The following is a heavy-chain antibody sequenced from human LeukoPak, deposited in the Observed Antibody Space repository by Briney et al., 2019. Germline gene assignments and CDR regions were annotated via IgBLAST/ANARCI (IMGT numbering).Heavy chain of an antibody. V-gene: IGHV3-21*06. Sequence: GGSLRLSCAASGFTFSDYSMNWVRQTPRKGLEWVSCISGSGSYIYYADSVKGRFTISRDNAKNSLHLQVNSLRAEDTAVYYCVRERFHGSGAPKFDFWGQGTLVTVSS. D-gene: IGHD3-10*01. J-gene: IGHJ4*02. CDR2: ISGSGSYI. CDR1: GFTFSDYS. CDR3: VRERFHGSGAPKFDF.